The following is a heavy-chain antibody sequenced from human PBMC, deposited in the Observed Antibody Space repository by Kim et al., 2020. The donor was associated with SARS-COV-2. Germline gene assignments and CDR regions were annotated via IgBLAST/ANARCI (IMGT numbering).Heavy chain of an antibody. Sequence: GGSLRLSCVVSGFTLSSHWMHWVRQVPGKGLAWVSRWSTDGSSTAYADSVKGRFSISRDNAKNTLYLQMNSLRAEDTAVYYCARGWAFDIWGQGTMVTVSS. CDR1: GFTLSSHW. CDR3: ARGWAFDI. J-gene: IGHJ3*02. V-gene: IGHV3-74*01. D-gene: IGHD2-15*01. CDR2: WSTDGSST.